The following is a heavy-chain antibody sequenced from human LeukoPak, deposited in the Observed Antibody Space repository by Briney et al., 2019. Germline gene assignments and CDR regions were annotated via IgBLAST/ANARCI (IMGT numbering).Heavy chain of an antibody. CDR2: SYYSGST. Sequence: SETLSLTCTVSGGSIRGGGDYWSWIRQHPGKGLEWIGSSYYSGSTNYNPSLESRVTISVDTSKNQFSLRLSSVTAADTAVYYCARVPHGAAGTSIDYWGQGTLVTVSS. D-gene: IGHD6-13*01. V-gene: IGHV4-31*03. CDR1: GGSIRGGGDY. J-gene: IGHJ4*02. CDR3: ARVPHGAAGTSIDY.